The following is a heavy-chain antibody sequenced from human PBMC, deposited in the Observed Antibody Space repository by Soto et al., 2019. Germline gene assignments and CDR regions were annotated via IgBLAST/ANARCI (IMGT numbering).Heavy chain of an antibody. Sequence: QLQLQESGPGLVKPAETLSLTCIVSGGSISSSNYYWGWIRQPPGKGLEWIGSIYSSGNTYYNRTLKSRVTISVDTSKHQFSLNLSSVTAADTAVYYCARPGAGMPHWYFDLWGRGTLVTVSS. J-gene: IGHJ2*01. CDR3: ARPGAGMPHWYFDL. CDR2: IYSSGNT. D-gene: IGHD1-26*01. CDR1: GGSISSSNYY. V-gene: IGHV4-39*01.